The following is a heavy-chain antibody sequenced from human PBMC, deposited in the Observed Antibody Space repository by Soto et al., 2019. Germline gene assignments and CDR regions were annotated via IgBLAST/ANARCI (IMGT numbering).Heavy chain of an antibody. Sequence: ASVKVSCKASGYTFTSYDINWVRQATGQGLEWMGWMNPNSGNTGYAQKFQGRVTMTRNTSISTAYMELSSLRSEDTAVYYCARGTSSGWYSSYYYYYMDVWGKGTTVTVCS. J-gene: IGHJ6*03. V-gene: IGHV1-8*01. CDR2: MNPNSGNT. CDR1: GYTFTSYD. CDR3: ARGTSSGWYSSYYYYYMDV. D-gene: IGHD6-19*01.